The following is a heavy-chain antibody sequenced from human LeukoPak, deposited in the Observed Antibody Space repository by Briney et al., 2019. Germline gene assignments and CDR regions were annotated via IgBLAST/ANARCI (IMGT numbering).Heavy chain of an antibody. Sequence: GGSLRLSCAASGFTFSDFYMFWIRQAPGKGLEWVSYISASGNTMYYGDSVKGRFTISRDNAKNSLYLQMNSPRAEDTGVYYCARDGSGSYDQWGQGTLVTVSS. CDR3: ARDGSGSYDQ. D-gene: IGHD3-10*01. J-gene: IGHJ4*02. CDR2: ISASGNTM. CDR1: GFTFSDFY. V-gene: IGHV3-11*01.